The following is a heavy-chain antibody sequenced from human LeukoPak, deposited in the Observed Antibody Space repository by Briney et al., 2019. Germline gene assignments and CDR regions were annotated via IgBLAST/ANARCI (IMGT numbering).Heavy chain of an antibody. CDR2: INPNSGGT. CDR3: SRDDILTGYYPPFDF. D-gene: IGHD3-9*01. Sequence: ASVKVSCKTSGHTFTGYYIHWVRQAPGQGLEWMRRINPNSGGTNYAQKFQGRVTMSRDTSINTAYMELSRLRSDDTAVYYCSRDDILTGYYPPFDFWGQGTLVTVSS. J-gene: IGHJ4*02. CDR1: GHTFTGYY. V-gene: IGHV1-2*06.